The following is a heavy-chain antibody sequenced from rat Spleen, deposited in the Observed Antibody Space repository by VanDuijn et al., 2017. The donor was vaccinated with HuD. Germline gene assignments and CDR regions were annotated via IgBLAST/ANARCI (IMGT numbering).Heavy chain of an antibody. D-gene: IGHD3-4*01. Sequence: QVQLKESGPGLVQPSQTLSLTCTVSGFSLSSYGVIWVRQPPGKGREWMGAIWSGGSTDYNSALKSRLIISRDTSKSQVFLKMNSLQAEDTAMYFCARSGRTNRYYWYFDFWGPGTMVTVSS. CDR3: ARSGRTNRYYWYFDF. J-gene: IGHJ1*01. CDR1: GFSLSSYG. V-gene: IGHV2-16*01. CDR2: IWSGGST.